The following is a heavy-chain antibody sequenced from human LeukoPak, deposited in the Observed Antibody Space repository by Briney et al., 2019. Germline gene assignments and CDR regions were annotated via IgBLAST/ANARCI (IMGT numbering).Heavy chain of an antibody. CDR1: GYTFTSYG. Sequence: ASVKVSCKASGYTFTSYGISWVRQAPGQGLEWMGWISAYNGNTNYAQKLQGRVTMTTDTSTSTAYMELRSLRSEDTAVYYCARVPPPMYSSSWYGMRFWDYYYGMDVWGQGTTVTVSS. CDR2: ISAYNGNT. D-gene: IGHD6-13*01. V-gene: IGHV1-18*01. J-gene: IGHJ6*02. CDR3: ARVPPPMYSSSWYGMRFWDYYYGMDV.